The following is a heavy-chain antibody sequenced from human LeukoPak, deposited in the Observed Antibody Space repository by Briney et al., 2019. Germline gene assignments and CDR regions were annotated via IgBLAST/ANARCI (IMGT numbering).Heavy chain of an antibody. J-gene: IGHJ5*02. Sequence: GASVKVSCKASGYSFTTYAMNWVRQAPGQGLEWMGWINTNTGNPTYAQGFTGRFVFSLDTSVSTAYLQINSLKADDTAVYYCARDVSGDYGNWFDPWGQGTLATVSS. CDR1: GYSFTTYA. CDR3: ARDVSGDYGNWFDP. D-gene: IGHD4-17*01. CDR2: INTNTGNP. V-gene: IGHV7-4-1*02.